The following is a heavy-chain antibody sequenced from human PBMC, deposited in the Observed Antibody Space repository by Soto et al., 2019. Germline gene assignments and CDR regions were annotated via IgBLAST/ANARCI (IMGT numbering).Heavy chain of an antibody. Sequence: QVQLVQSGAEVKKPGASVKVSCKASGYTFSNYGISWVRQAPGQGLEWMGWSSAYNGHTNYVQRLQQRLQGRVTLTTDTCTSTDYTEMRSLRSDDSAVYYCARARGAGTYYYELWSEPAGRMDVWGQGTTVTVSS. CDR3: ARARGAGTYYYELWSEPAGRMDV. CDR2: SSAYNGHT. J-gene: IGHJ6*02. D-gene: IGHD3-22*01. CDR1: GYTFSNYG. V-gene: IGHV1-18*01.